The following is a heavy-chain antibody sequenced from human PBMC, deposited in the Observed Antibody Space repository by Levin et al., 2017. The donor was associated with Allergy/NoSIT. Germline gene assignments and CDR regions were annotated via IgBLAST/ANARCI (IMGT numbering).Heavy chain of an antibody. V-gene: IGHV3-49*03. CDR2: IRSKAYGGTI. J-gene: IGHJ4*02. Sequence: GGSLRLSCTASGFTFNNYTMSWFRQAPGKGLEWVGVIRSKAYGGTIEYAASVKGRFIISRDDSKSSAYLQMNSLKTEDTAVYYCSRGRRSGSYTGYWGQGTLVTVSS. CDR1: GFTFNNYT. D-gene: IGHD3-10*01. CDR3: SRGRRSGSYTGY.